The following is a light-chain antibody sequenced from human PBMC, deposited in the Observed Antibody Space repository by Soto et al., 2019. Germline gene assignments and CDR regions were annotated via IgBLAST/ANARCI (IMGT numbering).Light chain of an antibody. V-gene: IGKV3-20*01. CDR2: GAS. CDR3: QQYGSSIFT. J-gene: IGKJ3*01. Sequence: EIVLTQSPGTLSLSPGERATLSCRASQIVSSSFLAWYQQKPGQAPRLLIYGASNRATGIPDRFSGSGSGTEFTLTISRLEPADFAVYYCQQYGSSIFTFGPGTKVDIK. CDR1: QIVSSSF.